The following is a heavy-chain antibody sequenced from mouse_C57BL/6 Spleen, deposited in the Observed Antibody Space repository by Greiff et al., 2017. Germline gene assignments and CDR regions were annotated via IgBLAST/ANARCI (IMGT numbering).Heavy chain of an antibody. CDR1: GFTFSNYW. CDR2: IRLKSDNYAT. V-gene: IGHV6-3*01. CDR3: TNYGSSYVGVDY. J-gene: IGHJ4*01. Sequence: EVQLQQSGGGLVQPGGSMKLSCVASGFTFSNYWMNWVRQSPEKGLEWVAQIRLKSDNYATHYAESVKGRFTISRDDSKSSVYLQMNNLRAEDTGIYYCTNYGSSYVGVDYWGQGTSVTVSS. D-gene: IGHD1-1*01.